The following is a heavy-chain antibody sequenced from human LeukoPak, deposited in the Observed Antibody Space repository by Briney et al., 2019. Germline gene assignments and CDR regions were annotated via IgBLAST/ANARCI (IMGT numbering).Heavy chain of an antibody. CDR2: ISDRGGAT. V-gene: IGHV3-23*01. CDR1: GFTFSTYA. J-gene: IGHJ4*02. CDR3: AKCRTSVTSPFDY. D-gene: IGHD4-11*01. Sequence: PGGSLRLSCAASGFTFSTYAMSWVRQAPGKGLERVSVISDRGGATYYADSVKGRFTISRDNSKNTLHLQMNSLRAEDTALYYCAKCRTSVTSPFDYWGQGTLVTVSS.